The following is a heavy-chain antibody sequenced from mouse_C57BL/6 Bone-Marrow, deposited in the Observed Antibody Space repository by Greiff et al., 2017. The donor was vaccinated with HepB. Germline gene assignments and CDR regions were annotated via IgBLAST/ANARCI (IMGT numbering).Heavy chain of an antibody. V-gene: IGHV7-1*01. Sequence: EVQGVESGGGLVQSGRSLRLSCATSGFTFSDFYMEWVRQAPGKGLEWIAASRNKANDYTTEYSASVKGRFIVSRDTSQSILYLQMNALRAEDTAIYYCARDSLSPMDYWGQGTSVTVSS. CDR1: GFTFSDFY. CDR2: SRNKANDYTT. CDR3: ARDSLSPMDY. J-gene: IGHJ4*01. D-gene: IGHD1-1*02.